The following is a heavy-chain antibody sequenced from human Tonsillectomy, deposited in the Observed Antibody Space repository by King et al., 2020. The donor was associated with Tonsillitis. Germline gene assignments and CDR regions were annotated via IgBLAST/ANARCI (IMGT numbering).Heavy chain of an antibody. CDR2: INPNSGGT. J-gene: IGHJ6*02. CDR3: ARSGGVVPPAPYYYYAMDV. D-gene: IGHD2-2*01. CDR1: GYTFTGFY. Sequence: QLVQSGAEVKKPGASVKVSCKASGYTFTGFYMHWVRQAPGQGLEWMGWINPNSGGTNYAQKFQGRVTMARDTSISTAYMELSRLRSDDTAVYYCARSGGVVPPAPYYYYAMDVWGQGTTVTVSS. V-gene: IGHV1-2*02.